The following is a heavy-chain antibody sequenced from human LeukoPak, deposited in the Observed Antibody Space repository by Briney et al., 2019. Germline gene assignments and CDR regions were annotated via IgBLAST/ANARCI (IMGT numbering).Heavy chain of an antibody. CDR3: ARDRCSGGRCYSLAFDALDI. CDR2: ISSSSSTT. D-gene: IGHD2-15*01. Sequence: PGGSLRLSCAASGFTFSSYSMIWVRQAPGKGLEWVSYISSSSSTTYYADSVKGRFTISRDNAKNSLYLLMNSLGAEDTAVYYCARDRCSGGRCYSLAFDALDIWGQGTMVTVSS. J-gene: IGHJ3*02. CDR1: GFTFSSYS. V-gene: IGHV3-48*01.